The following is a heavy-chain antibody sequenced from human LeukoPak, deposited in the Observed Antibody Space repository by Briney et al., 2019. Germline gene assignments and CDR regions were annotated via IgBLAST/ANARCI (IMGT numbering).Heavy chain of an antibody. Sequence: ASVKVSRKASGYTFTSYYMHWVRQAPGQGLEWMGIINPSGGSTSYAQKSQGRVTMTRDTSTSTVYMELSSLRSEDTAVYYCARDPVGATLYYYYGMDVWGQGTTVTVSS. CDR2: INPSGGST. D-gene: IGHD1-26*01. CDR1: GYTFTSYY. CDR3: ARDPVGATLYYYYGMDV. V-gene: IGHV1-46*01. J-gene: IGHJ6*02.